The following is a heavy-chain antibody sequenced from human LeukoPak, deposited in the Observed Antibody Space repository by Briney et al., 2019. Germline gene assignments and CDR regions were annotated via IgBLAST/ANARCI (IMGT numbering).Heavy chain of an antibody. CDR3: AREGDEGDFWSGYYHYYFDY. Sequence: ASVKVSCKASGYTFTSYAMHWVRQAPGQSLEWMGWINAGNGNTKYSQKFQGRVTITRDTSASTAYMELSSLRSEDTAVYYCAREGDEGDFWSGYYHYYFDYWGQGTLVTVSS. D-gene: IGHD3-3*01. CDR2: INAGNGNT. J-gene: IGHJ4*02. CDR1: GYTFTSYA. V-gene: IGHV1-3*01.